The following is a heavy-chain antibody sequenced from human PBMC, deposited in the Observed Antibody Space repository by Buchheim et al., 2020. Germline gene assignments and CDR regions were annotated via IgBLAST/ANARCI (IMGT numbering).Heavy chain of an antibody. CDR1: GYSISSSDC. D-gene: IGHD2-2*01. CDR2: ISYSGST. J-gene: IGHJ4*02. Sequence: QVQLQESGPGLVKPSDTLSLTCAVSGYSISSSDCWGWIRQPPGKGLEWIGYISYSGSTSYNPSLTSRVTISVDTSKNQFSLKVTSVTAVDTAVYYCARRRGTNPYQDYFDYWGQGTL. V-gene: IGHV4-28*01. CDR3: ARRRGTNPYQDYFDY.